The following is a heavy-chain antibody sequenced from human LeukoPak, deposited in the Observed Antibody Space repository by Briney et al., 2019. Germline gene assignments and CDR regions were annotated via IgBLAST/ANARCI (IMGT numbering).Heavy chain of an antibody. CDR1: GYTFTRYG. CDR3: ASSRADWGFDY. Sequence: ASVKVSCKSSGYTFTRYGITWVRQAPGQGLEWMGWISAYNGDTSYTQNLQGRLTMTTDTSTTTAYMELRSLRSEDTAVYYCASSRADWGFDYWGQGTLVTVSS. D-gene: IGHD3/OR15-3a*01. CDR2: ISAYNGDT. J-gene: IGHJ4*02. V-gene: IGHV1-18*01.